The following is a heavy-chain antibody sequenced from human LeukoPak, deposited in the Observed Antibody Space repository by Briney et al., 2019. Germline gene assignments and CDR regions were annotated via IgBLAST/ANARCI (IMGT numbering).Heavy chain of an antibody. CDR3: ASPYYYDSSGGGY. CDR1: GFTFSSYW. CDR2: IKQDGSEK. J-gene: IGHJ4*02. D-gene: IGHD3-22*01. V-gene: IGHV3-7*01. Sequence: PGGSLRLSCAASGFTFSSYWMSWVRQAPGKGLEWVANIKQDGSEKYYVDSMKGRFTISRDNAKNSLYLQMNSLRAEDTAVYYCASPYYYDSSGGGYWGQGTLVTVSS.